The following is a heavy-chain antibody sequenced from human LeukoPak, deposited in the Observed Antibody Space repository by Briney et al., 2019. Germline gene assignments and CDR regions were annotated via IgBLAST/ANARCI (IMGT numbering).Heavy chain of an antibody. J-gene: IGHJ5*02. CDR3: ARDPDSGDAYNWFDP. CDR1: GFSFSDYW. Sequence: GGSLRLSCVASGFSFSDYWVSWVHQTPGKGLEWLANINQYGTEKYYADSMKGRFTISRDNAKNSLYLQMNSLRVEDSGVYYCARDPDSGDAYNWFDPWGQGTQVTVSS. CDR2: INQYGTEK. V-gene: IGHV3-7*01. D-gene: IGHD4-17*01.